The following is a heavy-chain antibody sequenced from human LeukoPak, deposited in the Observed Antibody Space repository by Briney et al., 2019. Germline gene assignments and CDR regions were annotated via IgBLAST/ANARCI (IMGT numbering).Heavy chain of an antibody. D-gene: IGHD5-18*01. CDR1: GGSISSYY. J-gene: IGHJ4*02. Sequence: SETLSLTCTVSGGSISSYYWSWIRQPPGKGPEWIGYIYYSGSTNYNPSLKSRVTISVDTSKNQFSLKLSSVTAADTAVYYCARADTAMVTGVDYWGQGTLVTVSS. CDR3: ARADTAMVTGVDY. CDR2: IYYSGST. V-gene: IGHV4-59*01.